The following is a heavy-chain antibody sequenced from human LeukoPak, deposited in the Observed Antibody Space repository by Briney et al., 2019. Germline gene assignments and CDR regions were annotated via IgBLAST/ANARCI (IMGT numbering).Heavy chain of an antibody. CDR3: ARGGGPIHLWPPKPIDH. V-gene: IGHV3-48*03. J-gene: IGHJ4*02. CDR2: ISSSGSTI. Sequence: GGSLRLSCAASGFTFSSYEMNWVRQAPGKGLEWVSYISSSGSTIYYADSVKGRFTISRDNARNSLYLQMNSLRAEDTAVYYCARGGGPIHLWPPKPIDHWGQGTLVTVSS. D-gene: IGHD5-18*01. CDR1: GFTFSSYE.